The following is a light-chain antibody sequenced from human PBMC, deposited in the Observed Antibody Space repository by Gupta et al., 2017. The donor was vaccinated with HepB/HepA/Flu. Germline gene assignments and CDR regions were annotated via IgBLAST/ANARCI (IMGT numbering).Light chain of an antibody. CDR2: KTS. V-gene: IGKV1-5*03. Sequence: DLQMTQSPSTLSASVGDRVTITCRASQNTGYWLAWFQQKPGKAPNLLISKTSTLESGVPSRFSGSGSGTEFTLTISSLQPDDFATYYCQQYNNYPWTFGQGTKVEIK. CDR3: QQYNNYPWT. J-gene: IGKJ1*01. CDR1: QNTGYW.